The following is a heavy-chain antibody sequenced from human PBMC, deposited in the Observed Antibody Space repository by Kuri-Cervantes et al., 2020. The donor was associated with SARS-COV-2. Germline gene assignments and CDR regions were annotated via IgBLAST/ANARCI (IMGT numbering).Heavy chain of an antibody. D-gene: IGHD5-24*01. Sequence: YGPTLGKHTQTLTLTCTCSGFSLSTSGMCVSCIRQPPGKALEWLALIDWDDDKYYSTSLKTRLTIAKDTSKNQVVLTMTNMDPVDTATYYCARSRDAYNLFDYWGQGTLVTVSS. V-gene: IGHV2-70*01. CDR1: GFSLSTSGMC. CDR2: IDWDDDK. CDR3: ARSRDAYNLFDY. J-gene: IGHJ4*02.